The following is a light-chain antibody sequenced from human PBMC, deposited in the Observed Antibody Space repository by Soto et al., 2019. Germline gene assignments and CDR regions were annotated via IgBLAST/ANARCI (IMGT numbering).Light chain of an antibody. CDR3: FSYTSSGTYV. J-gene: IGLJ1*01. CDR1: SSDVGNYKY. CDR2: EVS. Sequence: QSVLTQPASVSGSPGQSITISCTGTSSDVGNYKYVSWYQQHPGKDPKLMIYEVSNRPSGVSNRFSGSKSGNTAPLTISGLQAEDETDYYCFSYTSSGTYVFGTGTKLTVL. V-gene: IGLV2-14*01.